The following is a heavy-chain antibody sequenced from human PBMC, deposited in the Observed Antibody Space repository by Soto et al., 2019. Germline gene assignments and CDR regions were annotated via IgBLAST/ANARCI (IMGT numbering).Heavy chain of an antibody. D-gene: IGHD3-10*01. V-gene: IGHV1-3*01. CDR3: AGGGITMVRGVIHTKPFDP. J-gene: IGHJ5*02. Sequence: ASVKVSCKASGYTFTSYAMHWVCQAPGQRLEWMGWINAGNGNTKYSQKFQGRVTITRDTSASTAYMELSSLRSEDTAVYYCAGGGITMVRGVIHTKPFDPWGQGTLVTVSS. CDR2: INAGNGNT. CDR1: GYTFTSYA.